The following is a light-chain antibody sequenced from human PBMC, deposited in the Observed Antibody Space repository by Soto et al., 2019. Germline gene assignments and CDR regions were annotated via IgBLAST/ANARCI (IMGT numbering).Light chain of an antibody. Sequence: EIVLTQSPGTLSLSPGERATLSCRASQSVSSSYLAWYQHKPGQAPRLLIYGASSRATGIPDRFSGSGSGTDFSLTISRLEPEDFAVYYCHQYGSSPLIFGGGTKVEIK. CDR3: HQYGSSPLI. CDR2: GAS. V-gene: IGKV3-20*01. CDR1: QSVSSSY. J-gene: IGKJ4*01.